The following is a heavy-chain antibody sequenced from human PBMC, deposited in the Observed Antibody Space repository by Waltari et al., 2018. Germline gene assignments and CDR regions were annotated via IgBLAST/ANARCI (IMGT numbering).Heavy chain of an antibody. J-gene: IGHJ4*02. Sequence: GFSFTSYWISWVRQMPGKGLEWMGRIDPSDSYANYSPSFQGHVTVSTDKSLSTAYLQWNSLKASDTAMYYCASTPEGQWLLGGFDSWGQGTLVTVSS. CDR1: GFSFTSYW. CDR3: ASTPEGQWLLGGFDS. V-gene: IGHV5-10-1*01. CDR2: IDPSDSYA. D-gene: IGHD6-19*01.